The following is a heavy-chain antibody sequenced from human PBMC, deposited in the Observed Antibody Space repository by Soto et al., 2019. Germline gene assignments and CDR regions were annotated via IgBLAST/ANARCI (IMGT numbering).Heavy chain of an antibody. CDR1: GYNFTSYC. CDR3: ARHPYYYDSSGYYSNWFDP. Sequence: GESPKTSRKSPGYNFTSYCISLVRQMPGKGAGWMGRIDPSDSYANYSTSFQGHVTIGADKSISTAYLQWSSLKASDIAMYYCARHPYYYDSSGYYSNWFDPWGQGTLVTVSS. J-gene: IGHJ5*02. CDR2: IDPSDSYA. D-gene: IGHD3-22*01. V-gene: IGHV5-10-1*01.